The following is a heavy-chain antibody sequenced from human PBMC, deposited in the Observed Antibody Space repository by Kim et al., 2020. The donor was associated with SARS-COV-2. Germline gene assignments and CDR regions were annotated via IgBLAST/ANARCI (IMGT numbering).Heavy chain of an antibody. CDR3: ASADTTVTTRGRNYYYYYMDV. V-gene: IGHV3-21*01. D-gene: IGHD4-4*01. CDR2: ISSSSRYI. Sequence: GGSLRLSCAASGITFSSNSMNWVRQGPGKGLEWVSSISSSSRYIYYADPVKGRYTITTDNAKNSLYLQMNSLRAEDAAVYYCASADTTVTTRGRNYYYYYMDVWGKGTTVTVSS. J-gene: IGHJ6*03. CDR1: GITFSSNS.